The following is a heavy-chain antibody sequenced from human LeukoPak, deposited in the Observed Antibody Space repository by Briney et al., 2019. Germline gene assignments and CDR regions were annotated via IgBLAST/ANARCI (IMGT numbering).Heavy chain of an antibody. CDR1: GGTFSSYA. D-gene: IGHD3-22*01. CDR3: ARGPLYYDSSGYYYAFDY. CDR2: IIPIFGTA. J-gene: IGHJ4*02. V-gene: IGHV1-69*05. Sequence: GASVKVSCKASGGTFSSYAISWVRQAPGQGLKWMGGIIPIFGTANYAQKFQGRVTITTDESTSTAYMELSSLRSEDTAVYYCARGPLYYDSSGYYYAFDYWGQGTLVTVSS.